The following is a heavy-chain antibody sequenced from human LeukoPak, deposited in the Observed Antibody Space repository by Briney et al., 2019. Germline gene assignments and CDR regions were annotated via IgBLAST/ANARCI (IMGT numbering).Heavy chain of an antibody. CDR3: ARDGFSGSRDGGGDY. CDR1: GGTFSSYA. J-gene: IGHJ4*02. CDR2: IIPILGIA. V-gene: IGHV1-69*04. D-gene: IGHD1-26*01. Sequence: SVKVSCKASGGTFSSYAISWVRQAPGQGLEWMGRIIPILGIANYAQKFQGRVTITADKSTSTAYMELSSLRSEDTAVFYCARDGFSGSRDGGGDYWGQGTLVTVSS.